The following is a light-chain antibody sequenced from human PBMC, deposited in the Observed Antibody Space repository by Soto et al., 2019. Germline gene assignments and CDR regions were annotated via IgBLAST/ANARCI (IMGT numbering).Light chain of an antibody. V-gene: IGKV3D-15*01. CDR1: QSSSSSY. CDR3: QQYNNWPSWT. J-gene: IGKJ1*01. Sequence: EIVMTQSPATLSLSPGERTTLSCRASQSSSSSYLAWYQEKRGQAPRLLPYDASSRASGIPARFSGSGSGTEFTLTISSLQSEDSAIYYCQQYNNWPSWTFGQGTKVDIK. CDR2: DAS.